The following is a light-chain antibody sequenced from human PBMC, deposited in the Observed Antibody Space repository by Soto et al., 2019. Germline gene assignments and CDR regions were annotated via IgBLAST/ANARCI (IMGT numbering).Light chain of an antibody. V-gene: IGKV3-15*01. CDR2: GAS. Sequence: EIVMTQSPATLSVSPGERATLSCRASQSVSSNLAWYQQEPGQAPRLLIYGASTRATGIPARFSGSGSGTEFTLTISSLQSEDFAVYYCQQYNNWRITFGQGTR. CDR1: QSVSSN. J-gene: IGKJ5*01. CDR3: QQYNNWRIT.